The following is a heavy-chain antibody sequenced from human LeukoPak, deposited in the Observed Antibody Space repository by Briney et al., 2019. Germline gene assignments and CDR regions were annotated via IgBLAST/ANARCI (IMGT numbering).Heavy chain of an antibody. CDR1: GYTFNGYY. J-gene: IGHJ4*02. Sequence: AASVKVSCKASGYTFNGYYMHWVRQAPGQGLEWMGGIIPIFGTANYAQKFQGRVTITADKSTSTAYMELSSLRSEDTAVYYCARGGSYYDSSGYYGEWGQGTLVTVSS. D-gene: IGHD3-22*01. V-gene: IGHV1-69*06. CDR2: IIPIFGTA. CDR3: ARGGSYYDSSGYYGE.